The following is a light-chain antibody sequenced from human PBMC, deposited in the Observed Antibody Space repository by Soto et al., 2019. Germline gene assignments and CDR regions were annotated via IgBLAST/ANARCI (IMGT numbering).Light chain of an antibody. J-gene: IGLJ1*01. CDR2: EVS. CDR3: CSYARSSPFLYF. Sequence: QSALTQPASVSGSPGQSITISCTGTSSDVGGYNYVSWYQQHPGKAPKLMIYEVSKRPSGVSNRFSGSKSGNTASLTISGLQAEDEADYYCCSYARSSPFLYFFGTGTKDTDL. V-gene: IGLV2-23*02. CDR1: SSDVGGYNY.